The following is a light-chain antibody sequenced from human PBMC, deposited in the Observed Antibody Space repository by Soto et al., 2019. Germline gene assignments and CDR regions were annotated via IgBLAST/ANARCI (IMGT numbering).Light chain of an antibody. V-gene: IGKV3-20*01. J-gene: IGKJ1*01. CDR2: GAS. CDR3: QLYGRSPLKLT. CDR1: QSVNNNY. Sequence: EIVLTQSPDTLSLSPGERATLPCRASQSVNNNYLAWYQQKPGQAPRLLIYGASSRATGIPDRFSGSGSGTDFTLTISRLEPEDFAVYYCQLYGRSPLKLTFGPGTKVDIK.